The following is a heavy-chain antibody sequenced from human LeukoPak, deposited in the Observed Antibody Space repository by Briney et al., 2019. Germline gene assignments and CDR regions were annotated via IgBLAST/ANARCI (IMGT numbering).Heavy chain of an antibody. V-gene: IGHV3-9*01. D-gene: IGHD6-13*01. Sequence: GGSLRLSCAASGFTVDEYAMHWVRQAPGKGLEWVSGMSGNGGIIGYADSVKGRFTISRDNAKNSLYLQMNSLRAEDTALYYCAKDISAGVSAAGDYWRQGTRVPVSS. CDR3: AKDISAGVSAAGDY. CDR1: GFTVDEYA. CDR2: MSGNGGII. J-gene: IGHJ4*02.